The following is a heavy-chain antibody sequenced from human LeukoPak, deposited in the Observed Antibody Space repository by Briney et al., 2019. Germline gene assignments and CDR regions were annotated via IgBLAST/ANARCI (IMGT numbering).Heavy chain of an antibody. V-gene: IGHV5-51*01. D-gene: IGHD3-9*01. CDR2: IYPGDSDT. CDR1: GYNFATYW. J-gene: IGHJ3*02. Sequence: GESLQISCKGSGYNFATYWIVWVRQMPGKGLEWMGVIYPGDSDTRYSPSFQDQVTISADKSITTAYLQWSSLKASDTAMYYCAKLGGYDILTGDAFDTWGQGTMVIVS. CDR3: AKLGGYDILTGDAFDT.